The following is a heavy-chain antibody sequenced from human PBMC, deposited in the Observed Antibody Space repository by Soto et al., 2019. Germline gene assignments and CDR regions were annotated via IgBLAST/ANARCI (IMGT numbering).Heavy chain of an antibody. J-gene: IGHJ4*02. V-gene: IGHV3-23*01. CDR2: ISGSGGST. D-gene: IGHD3-22*01. CDR3: AKDLSPYYDSSGYYSMSFDY. Sequence: GGSLRLSCAASGFTFSSYAMSWVRQAPGKGLEWVSAISGSGGSTYYADSVKGRFTISRDNSKNTLYPQMNSLRAEDTAVYYCAKDLSPYYDSSGYYSMSFDYWGQGTLVTVSS. CDR1: GFTFSSYA.